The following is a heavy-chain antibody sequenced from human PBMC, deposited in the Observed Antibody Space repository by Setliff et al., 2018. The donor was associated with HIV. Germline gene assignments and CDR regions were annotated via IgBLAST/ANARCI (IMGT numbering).Heavy chain of an antibody. J-gene: IGHJ6*02. V-gene: IGHV4-39*01. CDR3: ARSPSYSSSFSYYYYSMDV. CDR2: ISYTGIT. CDR1: GGSISRGSYS. D-gene: IGHD6-6*01. Sequence: PSETLSLTCTVSGGSISRGSYSWGWIRQPPGKGLEWIGSISYTGITNYNPSLKSRVTISVDTSQNQFSLKLTSVTAADTAVYYCARSPSYSSSFSYYYYSMDVWGQGTTVTVSS.